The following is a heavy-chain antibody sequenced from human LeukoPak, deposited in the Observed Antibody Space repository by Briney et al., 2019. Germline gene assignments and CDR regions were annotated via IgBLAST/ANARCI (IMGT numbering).Heavy chain of an antibody. CDR2: ISAYNGNT. CDR1: GYTFTSYY. CDR3: AREGGITIFGVVTPYYYYGMDV. D-gene: IGHD3-3*01. Sequence: ASLKSSCKASGYTFTSYYMHCVRQAPGQGLEWIGWISAYNGNTNYVQKIQGRVTMTTDTSTSTAYMELRSLRSDDTAVYYCAREGGITIFGVVTPYYYYGMDVWGQGTTVTVSS. J-gene: IGHJ6*02. V-gene: IGHV1-18*04.